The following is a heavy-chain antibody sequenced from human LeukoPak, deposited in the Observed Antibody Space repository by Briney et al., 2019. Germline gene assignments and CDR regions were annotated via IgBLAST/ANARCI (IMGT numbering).Heavy chain of an antibody. V-gene: IGHV3-30*02. Sequence: GGSLRLSCAASGFTFSSYGMHWVRQAPGKGLEWVAFIRYGGSNKYYADSVKGRFTISRDNSKNTLYLQMNSLRAEDTAVYYCAKVQWFGAYYYYYMDVWGKGTTVTISS. D-gene: IGHD3-10*01. CDR1: GFTFSSYG. CDR3: AKVQWFGAYYYYYMDV. CDR2: IRYGGSNK. J-gene: IGHJ6*03.